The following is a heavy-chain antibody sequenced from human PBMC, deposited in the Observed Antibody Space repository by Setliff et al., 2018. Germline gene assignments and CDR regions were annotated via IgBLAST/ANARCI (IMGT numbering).Heavy chain of an antibody. J-gene: IGHJ2*01. D-gene: IGHD5-18*01. CDR2: IIPILGIA. CDR1: GGTFSSYA. V-gene: IGHV1-69*10. Sequence: GASVKVSCKASGGTFSSYAISWVRQAPGQGLEWMGGIIPILGIANYAEKFQGRVTITADKSTSTAYMELSSLRSEDTAVYYCARGHSGGYSNSFYWFFDVWGRGTLVTVSS. CDR3: ARGHSGGYSNSFYWFFDV.